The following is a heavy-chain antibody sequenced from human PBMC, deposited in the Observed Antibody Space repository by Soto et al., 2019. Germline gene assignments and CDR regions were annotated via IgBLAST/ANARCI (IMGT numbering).Heavy chain of an antibody. CDR3: ARDLGPSGSYGY. CDR1: GFTFSDYW. D-gene: IGHD1-26*01. Sequence: PGGSLRLSCAASGFTFSDYWMSWVRQAPGKGLEWVANINPDGSEKSYVDSVKGRLTISRDNAKHSLYLQMNSLRVEDTAVYYCARDLGPSGSYGYWGQGTLVTVSS. J-gene: IGHJ4*02. V-gene: IGHV3-7*03. CDR2: INPDGSEK.